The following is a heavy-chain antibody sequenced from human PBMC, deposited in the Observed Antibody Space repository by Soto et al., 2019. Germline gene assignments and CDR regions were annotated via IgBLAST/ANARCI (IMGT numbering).Heavy chain of an antibody. CDR2: IYYSGST. Sequence: TETLSLTCTVSGDSITSSSHYWGWIRQPPGKGLECIAYIYYSGSTYYNPSLKSRVTISVDTSKNQFSLKLSSVTAADTAVYYCARGGYDSVYAFDYCYGMDVWGQGTTVTVSS. D-gene: IGHD5-12*01. V-gene: IGHV4-39*07. CDR1: GDSITSSSHY. CDR3: ARGGYDSVYAFDYCYGMDV. J-gene: IGHJ6*02.